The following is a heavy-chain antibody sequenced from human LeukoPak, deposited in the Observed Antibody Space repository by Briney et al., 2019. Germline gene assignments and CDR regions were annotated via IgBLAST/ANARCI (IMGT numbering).Heavy chain of an antibody. CDR3: ARAESRFLKGFDY. V-gene: IGHV4-59*01. CDR2: IYYSGST. J-gene: IGHJ4*02. CDR1: GGSISSYY. D-gene: IGHD3-3*01. Sequence: SETLSLTCTVSGGSISSYYWSWIRQPPGKGLEWIGYIYYSGSTNYNPSLKSRVTISVDTSKNQFSLKLSSVTAADTAVYYCARAESRFLKGFDYWGQGTLVTVSS.